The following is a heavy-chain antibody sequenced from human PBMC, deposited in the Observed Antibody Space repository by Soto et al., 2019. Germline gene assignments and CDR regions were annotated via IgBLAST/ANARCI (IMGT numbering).Heavy chain of an antibody. J-gene: IGHJ3*02. CDR3: AREVRVRGFAFDI. CDR1: GFTVSSNY. V-gene: IGHV3-66*01. D-gene: IGHD3-3*01. CDR2: IYSGGNT. Sequence: GGSLRLSCAVSGFTVSSNYMKWVRQAPGKGLEWVSFIYSGGNTYYADSVKGRFTISRDNSKNMLYLQMNSLRVEDTAVYYCAREVRVRGFAFDIWGQGTMVTVSS.